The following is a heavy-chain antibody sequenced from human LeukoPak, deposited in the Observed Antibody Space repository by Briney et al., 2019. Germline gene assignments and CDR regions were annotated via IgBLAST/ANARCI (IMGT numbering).Heavy chain of an antibody. CDR2: ITSGGGT. D-gene: IGHD3-3*01. J-gene: IGHJ4*02. CDR1: GFIFTSYA. V-gene: IGHV3-23*01. Sequence: GGSLRLSCAASGFIFTSYAVCWVRQTPVRGLEWVAAITSGGGTHYADSVKGRFSISRDDSKNTVSLQMSSLRADDTAVYYCAKVMGISLFKVVPRDWGRGTLVTVSS. CDR3: AKVMGISLFKVVPRD.